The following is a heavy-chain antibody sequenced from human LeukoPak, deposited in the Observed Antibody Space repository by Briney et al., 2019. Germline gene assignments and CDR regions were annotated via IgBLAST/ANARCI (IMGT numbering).Heavy chain of an antibody. J-gene: IGHJ4*02. CDR2: ISSSSSTI. Sequence: PGGSLRLSCAASGFTFSSYSMNWVRQAPGKGLEWVSSISSSSSTIYYADSVKGRFTISRDNAKNSLYLQMNSLRAEDTAVYYCARSHGYYDILTGSPFSYYFDYWGQGTLVTVSS. CDR1: GFTFSSYS. V-gene: IGHV3-48*01. D-gene: IGHD3-9*01. CDR3: ARSHGYYDILTGSPFSYYFDY.